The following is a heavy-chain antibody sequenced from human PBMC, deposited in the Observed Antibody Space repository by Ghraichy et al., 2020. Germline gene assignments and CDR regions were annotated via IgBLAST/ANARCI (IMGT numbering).Heavy chain of an antibody. CDR3: AGGGNSVPPASDY. J-gene: IGHJ4*02. Sequence: SETLSLTCTVSGVSVSDYYWHWVRQPPGKGLEWIGYVYVVGTTNNNPSLQSRVTISLDTSKNQFSLKLTSVTAADTAVYYCAGGGNSVPPASDYWGQGSLVTVSS. V-gene: IGHV4-59*02. D-gene: IGHD4-23*01. CDR2: VYVVGTT. CDR1: GVSVSDYY.